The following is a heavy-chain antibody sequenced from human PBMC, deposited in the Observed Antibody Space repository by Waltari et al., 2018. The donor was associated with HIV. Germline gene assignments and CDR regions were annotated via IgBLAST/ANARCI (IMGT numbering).Heavy chain of an antibody. Sequence: EVQLLESGGGLVQPGGSLRLSCAASGFTFSSYAMSWVRQAPGKGLGWVSAIRCEGGSTYYADSVKGRFTISRDNSKSTLYLQMNSLRAEDTAVYYCAKGGYGWMDAFDIWGQGTMVTVSS. J-gene: IGHJ3*02. CDR2: IRCEGGST. V-gene: IGHV3-23*01. D-gene: IGHD3-10*01. CDR1: GFTFSSYA. CDR3: AKGGYGWMDAFDI.